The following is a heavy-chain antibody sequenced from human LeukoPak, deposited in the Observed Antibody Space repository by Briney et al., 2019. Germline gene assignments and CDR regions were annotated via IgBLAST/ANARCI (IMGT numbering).Heavy chain of an antibody. CDR2: INPNSGGT. V-gene: IGHV1-2*06. CDR3: AREQWLENFDY. Sequence: ASVKVSCKASGYTFTSYYMHWVRQAPGQGLEWMGRINPNSGGTNYAQKFQGRVTMTRDTSISTAYMELSRLRSDDTAVYYCAREQWLENFDYWGQGTLVTVSS. CDR1: GYTFTSYY. D-gene: IGHD6-19*01. J-gene: IGHJ4*02.